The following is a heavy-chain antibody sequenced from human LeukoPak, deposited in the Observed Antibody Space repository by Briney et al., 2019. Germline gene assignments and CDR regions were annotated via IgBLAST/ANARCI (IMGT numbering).Heavy chain of an antibody. CDR3: ARDIVVVVAATHDAFDI. CDR1: GFTFSSYW. J-gene: IGHJ3*02. V-gene: IGHV3-74*01. D-gene: IGHD2-15*01. CDR2: INSDGSST. Sequence: GGSLRLSCAASGFTFSSYWMHWVRQAPGKGLVWVSRINSDGSSTSYADSVKGRFTISRDNAKNTLYLQMNSLRAEDTAVYYCARDIVVVVAATHDAFDIWGQGTIVTVSS.